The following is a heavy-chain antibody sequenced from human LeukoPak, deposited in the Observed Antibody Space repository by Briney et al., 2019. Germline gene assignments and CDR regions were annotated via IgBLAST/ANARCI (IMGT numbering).Heavy chain of an antibody. CDR3: ARDPGYNYGSDY. D-gene: IGHD5-18*01. V-gene: IGHV1-18*01. CDR1: GYTFTSYG. CDR2: ISAYNDNT. J-gene: IGHJ4*02. Sequence: ASVKVSCKASGYTFTSYGISWVRQAPAQGLEWMGWISAYNDNTNYAQKLQGRVTMTTETSTSTAYMELRSLRSDDTAVYYCARDPGYNYGSDYWGQGTLVTVSS.